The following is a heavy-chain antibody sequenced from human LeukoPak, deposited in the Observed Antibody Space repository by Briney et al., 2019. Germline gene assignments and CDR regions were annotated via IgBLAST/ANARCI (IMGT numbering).Heavy chain of an antibody. V-gene: IGHV3-7*03. Sequence: GGSLRLSCAASGFTLSSSWMSWVRQAPGKGLQWEANIKEDESEKDYVDSVKGRFTISRDNAKNSLDLQMNSLRAEDTAVYYCAAYRGAHHKTFDYWGQGTLVTVSS. CDR1: GFTLSSSW. CDR2: IKEDESEK. D-gene: IGHD1-26*01. CDR3: AAYRGAHHKTFDY. J-gene: IGHJ4*02.